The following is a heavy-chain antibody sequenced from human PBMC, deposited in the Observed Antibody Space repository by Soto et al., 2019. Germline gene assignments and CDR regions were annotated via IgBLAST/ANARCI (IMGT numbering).Heavy chain of an antibody. J-gene: IGHJ6*02. Sequence: SVKVSCKASGYTFTGYYMHWVRQAPGQGLEWMGWINPNSGGTNYAQKFQGWVTMTRDTSISTAYMELSRLRSDDTAVYYCARGAPTMVRGVIIMPDYGMDVWGQGTTVTVSS. V-gene: IGHV1-2*04. D-gene: IGHD3-10*01. CDR2: INPNSGGT. CDR3: ARGAPTMVRGVIIMPDYGMDV. CDR1: GYTFTGYY.